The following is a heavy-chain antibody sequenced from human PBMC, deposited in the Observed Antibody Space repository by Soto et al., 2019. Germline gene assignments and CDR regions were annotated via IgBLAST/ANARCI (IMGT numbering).Heavy chain of an antibody. CDR2: FDPEDGET. J-gene: IGHJ3*02. CDR3: ATGGTTGSPDAFDI. CDR1: GYTLTELS. Sequence: ASVKVSCKVSGYTLTELSMHWVRQAPGKGLEWMGGFDPEDGETIYAQKFQGRVTMTEDTSTDTAYMELSSLRSEDTAVYYCATGGTTGSPDAFDIWGQGTMVTVS. V-gene: IGHV1-24*01. D-gene: IGHD1-1*01.